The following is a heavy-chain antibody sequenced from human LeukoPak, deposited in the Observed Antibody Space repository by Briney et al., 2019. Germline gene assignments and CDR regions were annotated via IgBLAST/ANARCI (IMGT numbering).Heavy chain of an antibody. CDR1: GGTFSSYA. CDR2: IIPIFGTA. J-gene: IGHJ4*02. D-gene: IGHD3-16*02. V-gene: IGHV1-69*06. Sequence: ASVKVSCKASGGTFSSYAISCVRQAPGQGLEWMGGIIPIFGTANYAQKFQGRVTITADKSTSTAYMELSSLRSEDTAVYYCASMITFGGVIVIGYFDYWGQGTLVTVSS. CDR3: ASMITFGGVIVIGYFDY.